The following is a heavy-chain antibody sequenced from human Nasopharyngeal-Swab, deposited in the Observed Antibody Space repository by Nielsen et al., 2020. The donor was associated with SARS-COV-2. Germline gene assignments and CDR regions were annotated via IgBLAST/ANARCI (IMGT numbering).Heavy chain of an antibody. CDR3: VRSSSWYYFDY. V-gene: IGHV4-39*01. D-gene: IGHD6-13*01. J-gene: IGHJ4*02. Sequence: AETLSLTCTVYGDSIAYSTFYWGWLRQPTGKGLEWIGNIYYNGNTYQTPSLKSRLTISVDKSKNQFSLQLSSVTAADTAVYYCVRSSSWYYFDYWAQGTQVTVSS. CDR1: GDSIAYSTFY. CDR2: IYYNGNT.